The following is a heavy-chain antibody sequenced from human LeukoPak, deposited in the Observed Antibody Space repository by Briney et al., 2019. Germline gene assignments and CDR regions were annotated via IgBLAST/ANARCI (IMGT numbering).Heavy chain of an antibody. D-gene: IGHD3-22*01. CDR1: GFTFRNYA. J-gene: IGHJ4*02. CDR3: AKDPYYYDNDGYYYALGIDY. Sequence: GGSLRLSCAASGFTFRNYAVSWVRQAPGKGLEWVSAISGSGINTYYADSVKGRFTISRDNSKNTLYLQMNSLRAEDTAVYYCAKDPYYYDNDGYYYALGIDYWGQGTLVTVSS. CDR2: ISGSGINT. V-gene: IGHV3-23*01.